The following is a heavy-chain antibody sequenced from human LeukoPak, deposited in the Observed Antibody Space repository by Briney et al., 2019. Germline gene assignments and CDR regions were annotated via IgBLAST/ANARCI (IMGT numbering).Heavy chain of an antibody. CDR2: IYSGGST. D-gene: IGHD7-27*01. V-gene: IGHV3-53*01. Sequence: PGGSLRLSCAASGFTVSSSYMSWVRQAPGKGLEWVSAIYSGGSTYNADSVKGRFTISRDNSKNTLYLQMNSLRAEDTAVYYCARDGENRGGPPLDYWGQGTLVTVSS. J-gene: IGHJ4*02. CDR1: GFTVSSSY. CDR3: ARDGENRGGPPLDY.